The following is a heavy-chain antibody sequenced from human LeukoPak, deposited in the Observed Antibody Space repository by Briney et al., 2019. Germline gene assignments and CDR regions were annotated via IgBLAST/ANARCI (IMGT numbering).Heavy chain of an antibody. CDR3: ARHGRILSRNWFDP. CDR1: GGSISSSSYY. J-gene: IGHJ5*02. D-gene: IGHD2-15*01. Sequence: SETLSLTCTVSGGSISSSSYYWGWIRQPPGKGLEWIGSIYYSGSTYYNPSLKSRVTISVDTSKNQFSLKLSSVTAADTAVYYCARHGRILSRNWFDPWGQGTLVTVSS. CDR2: IYYSGST. V-gene: IGHV4-39*01.